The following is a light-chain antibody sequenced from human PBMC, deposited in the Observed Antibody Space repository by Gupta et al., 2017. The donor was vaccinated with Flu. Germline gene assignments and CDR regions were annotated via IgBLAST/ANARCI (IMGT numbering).Light chain of an antibody. CDR3: QQASSRPIA. J-gene: IGKJ4*02. CDR1: QRVRRW. V-gene: IGKV1D-12*01. CDR2: GAS. Sequence: PSSQSAYVGDRGTMARRVSQRVRRWLAWYEQKPGKAPKLLIYGASTLARGVPSRFRGSGFGTDFTLTISSQQPEDYATYYCQQASSRPIAFGGGTHVAIK.